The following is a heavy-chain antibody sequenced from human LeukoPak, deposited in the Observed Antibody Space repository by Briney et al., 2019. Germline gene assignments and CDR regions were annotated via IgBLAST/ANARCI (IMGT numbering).Heavy chain of an antibody. V-gene: IGHV3-23*01. D-gene: IGHD2-15*01. J-gene: IGHJ3*02. CDR3: AREIGMVGAFDI. CDR1: GFTFSSYA. Sequence: GGSLRLSCAASGFTFSSYAMSWFRQAPGKGLEWVSAISASGGSTYYADSVKGRFTISRDNSKNTLYLQMNSLRAEDTAVYYCAREIGMVGAFDIWGRGTMVTVSS. CDR2: ISASGGST.